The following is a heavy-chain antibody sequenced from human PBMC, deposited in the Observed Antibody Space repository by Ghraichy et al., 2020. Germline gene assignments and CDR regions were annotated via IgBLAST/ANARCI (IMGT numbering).Heavy chain of an antibody. CDR3: ASHSRGPRTKYFQH. D-gene: IGHD3-10*01. CDR2: IYYSGST. Sequence: SETLSLTCTVSGGSISSYYWSWIRQPPGKGLDWIGYIYYSGSTNYNPSLKSRVPISVDTSKNQFSLKLSSVTAADTAVYYCASHSRGPRTKYFQHWGQGTLVTVSS. V-gene: IGHV4-59*01. J-gene: IGHJ1*01. CDR1: GGSISSYY.